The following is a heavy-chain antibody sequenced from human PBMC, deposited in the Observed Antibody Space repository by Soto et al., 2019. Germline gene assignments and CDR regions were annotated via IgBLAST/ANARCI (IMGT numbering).Heavy chain of an antibody. Sequence: QVQLVQSGAEVKKPGASVKVSCKASRYTFINYDINWVRQATGQGLEWMGWMNPKSANTGYAQNFQARVTMTRNTSISTAYRELSSLRSEDTAVYYCARSPSWETTVTPYYFDYWGQGTLVTVSS. D-gene: IGHD4-4*01. CDR3: ARSPSWETTVTPYYFDY. J-gene: IGHJ4*02. CDR1: RYTFINYD. V-gene: IGHV1-8*01. CDR2: MNPKSANT.